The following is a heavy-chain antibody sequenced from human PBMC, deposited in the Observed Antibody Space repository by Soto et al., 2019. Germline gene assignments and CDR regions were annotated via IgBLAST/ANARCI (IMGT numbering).Heavy chain of an antibody. D-gene: IGHD6-6*01. CDR2: IYSGGST. CDR1: GFTVSSNY. CDR3: ASIAARGLYYYYYMDV. Sequence: GGSLRLSCAASGFTVSSNYMSWVRQAPGKGLEWVSVIYSGGSTYYADSVKGRFTISRDNSKNTLYLQMNSLRAEDTAVYYCASIAARGLYYYYYMDVWGKGTTVTVSS. J-gene: IGHJ6*03. V-gene: IGHV3-66*01.